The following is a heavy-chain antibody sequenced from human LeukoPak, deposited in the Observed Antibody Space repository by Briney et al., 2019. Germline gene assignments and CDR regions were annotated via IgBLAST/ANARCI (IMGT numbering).Heavy chain of an antibody. Sequence: GGSLRPSCAASGFTFSIYVMSWVRQAPGKGLEWVSTISGRGDNTNYADSVKGRFTISRDNSKNTLYLHMNSLRAEDTAVYYCTNHLGGMVREVIRAFDFWGQGALVTVSS. V-gene: IGHV3-23*01. J-gene: IGHJ4*02. CDR1: GFTFSIYV. CDR3: TNHLGGMVREVIRAFDF. CDR2: ISGRGDNT. D-gene: IGHD3-10*01.